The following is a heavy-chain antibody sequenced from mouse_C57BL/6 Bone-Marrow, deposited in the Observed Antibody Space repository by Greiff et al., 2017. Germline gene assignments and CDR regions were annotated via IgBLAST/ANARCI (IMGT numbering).Heavy chain of an antibody. V-gene: IGHV1-31*01. J-gene: IGHJ4*01. CDR2: INPYNGAT. Sequence: EVQLQQSGPELVKPGASVKISCKASGFSFTGYYMHWVKQSHVKSLEWIGRINPYNGATSYNQNFKDKASLTVDKSSSTAYMELHSLTSEDSAVYYCAREDYYCSSDRYARDYWGQGTSVTVSS. CDR3: AREDYYCSSDRYARDY. CDR1: GFSFTGYY. D-gene: IGHD1-1*01.